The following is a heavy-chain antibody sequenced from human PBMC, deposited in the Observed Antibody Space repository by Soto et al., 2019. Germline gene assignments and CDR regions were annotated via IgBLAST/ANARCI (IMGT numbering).Heavy chain of an antibody. J-gene: IGHJ4*02. CDR3: AKGGRQWLVTSDFNY. Sequence: VQLVESEGGVVQPGRSLRLSCAASGFTFSDYAMHWVRQAPGKGLEWVAVVSHDGRNTHYADSVKGRFTISRDSFKNTVSLEMTSLRAEDTAVYYCAKGGRQWLVTSDFNYWGQGALVTVSS. V-gene: IGHV3-30*18. D-gene: IGHD6-19*01. CDR2: VSHDGRNT. CDR1: GFTFSDYA.